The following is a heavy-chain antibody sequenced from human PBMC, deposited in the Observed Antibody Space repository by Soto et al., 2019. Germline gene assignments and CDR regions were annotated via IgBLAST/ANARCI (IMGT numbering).Heavy chain of an antibody. CDR2: INHSRST. CDR1: GGSFSGYY. V-gene: IGHV4-34*01. D-gene: IGHD5-12*01. CDR3: ARAGGVATTPYYYYGMDV. Sequence: QVQLQQWGAGLLKPSETLSLTCAVYGGSFSGYYWSWIRQPPGKGLEWIGEINHSRSTNYNPSLKSRVTISVDTSKNQFSLKLSSVTAADTAVYYCARAGGVATTPYYYYGMDVWGQGTTVTVSS. J-gene: IGHJ6*02.